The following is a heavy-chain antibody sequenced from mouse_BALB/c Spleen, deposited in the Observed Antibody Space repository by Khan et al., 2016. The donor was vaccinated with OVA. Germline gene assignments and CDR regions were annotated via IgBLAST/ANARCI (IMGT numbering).Heavy chain of an antibody. D-gene: IGHD2-14*01. J-gene: IGHJ4*01. CDR3: AREVGYLDCIDY. Sequence: QIQLVQSGPELKKPGETVKISCKASGYTFTNYGMNWVKQAPGKGLKWMGWINTYSGEPTYADDFKGRFAFSLETSASTAYLQINNLKTEDTATYVWAREVGYLDCIDYWGQGTLVTVSS. V-gene: IGHV9-3-1*01. CDR1: GYTFTNYG. CDR2: INTYSGEP.